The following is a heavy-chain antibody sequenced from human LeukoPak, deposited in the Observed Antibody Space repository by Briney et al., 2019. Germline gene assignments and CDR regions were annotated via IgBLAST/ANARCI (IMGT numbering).Heavy chain of an antibody. CDR1: GSTFSRFS. CDR2: ISGSSGNI. CDR3: ARDTAFSFDY. Sequence: LPGGSLRPSCAASGSTFSRFSMNWVRQAPGKGLEWVSYISGSSGNIHYADSVKGRFTISRDNAKNSLYLQMNSLRAEDTAVYYCARDTAFSFDYWGQGNLVTVSS. J-gene: IGHJ4*02. V-gene: IGHV3-48*01. D-gene: IGHD2-21*02.